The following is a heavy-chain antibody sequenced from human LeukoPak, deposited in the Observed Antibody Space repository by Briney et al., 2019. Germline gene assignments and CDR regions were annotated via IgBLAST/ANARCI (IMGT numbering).Heavy chain of an antibody. Sequence: GASVKVSCKASGYTFTSYYMHWVRQAPGQGLEWMGIINPSGFSTRYAQRFQGRVTMTRDTSTSTVYMELSSLRSEDTAVYYCARDTANYYYDSSGYYFDYWGQGTLVTVSS. CDR3: ARDTANYYYDSSGYYFDY. V-gene: IGHV1-46*01. CDR2: INPSGFST. D-gene: IGHD3-22*01. J-gene: IGHJ4*02. CDR1: GYTFTSYY.